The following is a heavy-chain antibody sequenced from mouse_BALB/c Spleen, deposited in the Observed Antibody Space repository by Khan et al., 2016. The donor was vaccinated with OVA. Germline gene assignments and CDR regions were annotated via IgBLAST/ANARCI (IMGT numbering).Heavy chain of an antibody. CDR2: IDPANGNS. Sequence: VQLKQSGSEFVKPGASVRLSCTASGFNIKDTYMHWVKQRPEQGLEWIGRIDPANGNSKYDPKFQGKATITADTSSNTAYLQLSSLPSEYSAVCYCATYFYGSSSYFDYWGQGTTLTVSS. V-gene: IGHV14-3*02. CDR1: GFNIKDTY. J-gene: IGHJ2*01. D-gene: IGHD1-1*01. CDR3: ATYFYGSSSYFDY.